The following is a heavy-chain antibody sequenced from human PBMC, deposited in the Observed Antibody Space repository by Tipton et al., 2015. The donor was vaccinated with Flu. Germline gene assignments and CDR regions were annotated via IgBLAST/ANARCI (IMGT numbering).Heavy chain of an antibody. J-gene: IGHJ4*02. V-gene: IGHV3-33*01. CDR3: VREWLDYYFDY. CDR2: IWYDGGNI. Sequence: SLRLSCAASGFTFSSYGMHWVRQAPGKGLEWVAAIWYDGGNIYYADSVMGRFTISRDNSKNTLYLQMSSLRAEDTAVYYCVREWLDYYFDYWGQGTLVTVAS. CDR1: GFTFSSYG. D-gene: IGHD6-19*01.